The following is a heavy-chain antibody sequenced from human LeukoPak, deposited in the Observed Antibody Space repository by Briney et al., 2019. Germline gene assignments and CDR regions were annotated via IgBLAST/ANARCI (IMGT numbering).Heavy chain of an antibody. V-gene: IGHV3-48*01. D-gene: IGHD6-6*01. Sequence: GGSLRLSCAASGFTFSSYSMNWVRQAPRKGLEWVSYISSSSSTIYYADAVKGRFTISRDKSTNTLYLQMNSLKSEDTAVYYCAREWGRYGSSFSDYFDYWGQGTLVTVSS. CDR2: ISSSSSTI. CDR3: AREWGRYGSSFSDYFDY. CDR1: GFTFSSYS. J-gene: IGHJ4*02.